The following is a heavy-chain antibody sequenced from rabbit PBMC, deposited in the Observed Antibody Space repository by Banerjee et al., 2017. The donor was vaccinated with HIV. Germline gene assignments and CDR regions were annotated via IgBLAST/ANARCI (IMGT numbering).Heavy chain of an antibody. CDR2: IYTSTGSP. CDR1: GFDLSSYYY. V-gene: IGHV1S43*01. D-gene: IGHD8-1*01. Sequence: QEQLEESGGGLVKPGGTLTLTCKASGFDLSSYYYMCWVRQAPGKGLELIACIYTSTGSPWYASWAKGRFTLSKSTSLNTVDLKMTSLTAADTATYFCARDSSDYRGYYFNLWGPGTLVTVS. CDR3: ARDSSDYRGYYFNL. J-gene: IGHJ4*01.